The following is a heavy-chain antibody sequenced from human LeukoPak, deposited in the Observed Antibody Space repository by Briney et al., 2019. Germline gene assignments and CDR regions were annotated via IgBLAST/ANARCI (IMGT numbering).Heavy chain of an antibody. CDR3: ARRAGAYSHPYDY. CDR1: GFTVSSNS. J-gene: IGHJ4*02. V-gene: IGHV3-53*01. CDR2: IYSDNT. Sequence: GGSLRLSCTVSGFTVSSNSMSWVRQAPGKGLEWVSFIYSDNTHYSDSVKGRFTISRDNSKHTLYLQMNSLRAEDTAVYYCARRAGAYSHPYDYWGQGTLVTVSS. D-gene: IGHD4/OR15-4a*01.